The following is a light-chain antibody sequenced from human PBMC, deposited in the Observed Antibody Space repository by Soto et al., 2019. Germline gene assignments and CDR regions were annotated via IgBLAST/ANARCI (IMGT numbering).Light chain of an antibody. CDR1: QSVSSY. CDR2: DAS. Sequence: IVLTQSPGTLSLSPGERATLSCRASQSVSSYLAWYQQKPGQAPRLLIYDASNRATGIPARFSGSGSGTDFTLTISSLEPEDFAVYYCQQRSNWPTWTFGQGTKVDI. V-gene: IGKV3-11*01. J-gene: IGKJ1*01. CDR3: QQRSNWPTWT.